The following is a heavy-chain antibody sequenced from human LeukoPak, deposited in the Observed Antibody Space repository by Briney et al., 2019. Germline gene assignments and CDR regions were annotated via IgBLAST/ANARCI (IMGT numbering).Heavy chain of an antibody. CDR3: ARQHDYESSGYYRDY. J-gene: IGHJ4*02. CDR2: IYPGDSDT. Sequence: GESLKIFRKGFGYSFNSYWNGLVRQMPGKGLEGMVTIYPGDSDTRYSPSFQGQVTISAAKSISTANLQWSSLKASDTAMYYCARQHDYESSGYYRDYWGQGTLVTVSS. D-gene: IGHD3-22*01. V-gene: IGHV5-51*01. CDR1: GYSFNSYW.